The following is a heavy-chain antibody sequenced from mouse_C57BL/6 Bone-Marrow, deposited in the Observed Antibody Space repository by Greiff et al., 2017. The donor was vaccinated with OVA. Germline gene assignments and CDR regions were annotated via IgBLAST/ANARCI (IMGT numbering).Heavy chain of an antibody. Sequence: QVQLQQPGAELVKPGASVKLSCKASGYTFTSYWMHWVKQRPGQGLEWIGMIHPNSGSTNYNEKFKSKATLTVDKSSSTAYMQLSSLTSEDSAVYYCARIYGYGLFAYWGQGTLVTVSA. D-gene: IGHD2-2*01. J-gene: IGHJ3*01. CDR3: ARIYGYGLFAY. CDR2: IHPNSGST. CDR1: GYTFTSYW. V-gene: IGHV1-64*01.